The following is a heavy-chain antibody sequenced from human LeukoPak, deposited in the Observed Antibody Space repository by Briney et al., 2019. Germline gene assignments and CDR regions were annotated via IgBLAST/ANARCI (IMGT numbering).Heavy chain of an antibody. CDR1: GFTFSIYA. V-gene: IGHV3-23*01. Sequence: GGPLRLSCAASGFTFSIYAMSWVRQARGKGLEWVAAISGSGGSTYYADSVKGRFTISRDNPKNTLYLQMNSLRAEDTAVYYCAKDSSGYYYYYGMDVWGQGTTVTVSS. CDR3: AKDSSGYYYYYGMDV. D-gene: IGHD3-22*01. J-gene: IGHJ6*02. CDR2: ISGSGGST.